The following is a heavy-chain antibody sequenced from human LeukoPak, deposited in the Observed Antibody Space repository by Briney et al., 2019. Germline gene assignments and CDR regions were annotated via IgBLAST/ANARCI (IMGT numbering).Heavy chain of an antibody. D-gene: IGHD3-10*01. CDR1: GGSINLSPYY. Sequence: PSDTLSLTCSVSGGSINLSPYYWGWIRQPPGKGLEWIGIIFYSGSTYYSPSLNSRVIISVDTSKNQFSLNLSSVTAADTAPYYCVREYSRSGSYNYWGQGALVTVSS. J-gene: IGHJ4*02. CDR2: IFYSGST. CDR3: VREYSRSGSYNY. V-gene: IGHV4-39*07.